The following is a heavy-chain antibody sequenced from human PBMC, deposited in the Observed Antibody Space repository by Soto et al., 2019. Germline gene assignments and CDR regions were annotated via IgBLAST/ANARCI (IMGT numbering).Heavy chain of an antibody. V-gene: IGHV3-23*01. Sequence: PGGSLRLSCAASGFTFSSYAMSWVRQAPGKGLEWVSAISGSGGSTYYADSVKGRFTISRDNSKNTLYLQMNSLRAEDTAVYYCAKVPGRGYNLPLNWFDPGGQGTLVTVSS. CDR3: AKVPGRGYNLPLNWFDP. CDR2: ISGSGGST. CDR1: GFTFSSYA. J-gene: IGHJ5*02. D-gene: IGHD5-12*01.